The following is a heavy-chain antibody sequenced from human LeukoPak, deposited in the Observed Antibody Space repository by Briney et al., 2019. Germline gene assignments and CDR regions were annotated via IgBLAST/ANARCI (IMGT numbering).Heavy chain of an antibody. CDR2: IYHSGST. CDR1: GYSISSGYY. Sequence: SETLSLTCTVSGYSISSGYYWRWIRQPPGKGLEWIGSIYHSGSTYYNPSLKSRVTISVDTSKNQFSLKLSSVTAADTAVYYCARTPRGEMATIPIIYWGQGTLVTVSS. V-gene: IGHV4-38-2*02. D-gene: IGHD5-24*01. CDR3: ARTPRGEMATIPIIY. J-gene: IGHJ4*02.